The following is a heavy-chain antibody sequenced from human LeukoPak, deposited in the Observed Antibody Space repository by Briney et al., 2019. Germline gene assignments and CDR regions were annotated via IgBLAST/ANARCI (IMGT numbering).Heavy chain of an antibody. CDR1: GYSISSGHY. D-gene: IGHD3-22*01. J-gene: IGHJ4*02. V-gene: IGHV4-38-2*02. CDR3: ARLPYYYDSSGYYY. Sequence: KTSETLSLTCTVSGYSISSGHYWGWIRQPPGKGLEWIGSIYYSGSTYYNPSLKSRVTISVDTSKNQFSLKLSSVTAADTAVYYCARLPYYYDSSGYYYWGQGTLVTVSS. CDR2: IYYSGST.